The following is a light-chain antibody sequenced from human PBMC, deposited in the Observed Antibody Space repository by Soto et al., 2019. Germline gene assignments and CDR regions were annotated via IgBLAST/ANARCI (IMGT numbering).Light chain of an antibody. CDR1: QSVNSN. V-gene: IGKV3-15*01. CDR3: QQYNVWPLT. J-gene: IGKJ4*01. Sequence: EIVMPQSPVTLSVSPGDRATLSCRASQSVNSNLAWYQQKPGQNPKLLIYVASTRSTGIPARFSGSGSGTEFTLTISGLQSEDVAVYYCQQYNVWPLTFGGGTKVEVK. CDR2: VAS.